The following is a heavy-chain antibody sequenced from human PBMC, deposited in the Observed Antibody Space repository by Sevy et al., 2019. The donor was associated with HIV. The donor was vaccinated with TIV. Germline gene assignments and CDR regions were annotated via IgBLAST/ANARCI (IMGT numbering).Heavy chain of an antibody. CDR3: ARDAAEGPYGDTWHSNWFDP. J-gene: IGHJ5*02. CDR1: GFAFNSYA. CDR2: ISYDGSYK. V-gene: IGHV3-30*04. Sequence: GGSLRLSCAASGFAFNSYALYWVRQAPGKGLEWVAVISYDGSYKYYADSLKGRFTISRDNSKKTLFLQMNSLRTEDTAVYYCARDAAEGPYGDTWHSNWFDPWGQGTLVTVSS. D-gene: IGHD2-2*02.